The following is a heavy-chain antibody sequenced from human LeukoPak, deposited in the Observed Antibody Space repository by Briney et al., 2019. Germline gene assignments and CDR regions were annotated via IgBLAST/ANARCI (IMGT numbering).Heavy chain of an antibody. CDR2: IYTSGIT. Sequence: SETLSLTCTVSGGSISSYYWSWIRQPAGKGLEWTGRIYTSGITNYNPSLQSRVTMSVDTSKNQFSLKLNSVTAADTAVYYCARGRDWNYLFFDYWGQGTLVTVSS. CDR3: ARGRDWNYLFFDY. V-gene: IGHV4-4*07. J-gene: IGHJ4*02. D-gene: IGHD1-7*01. CDR1: GGSISSYY.